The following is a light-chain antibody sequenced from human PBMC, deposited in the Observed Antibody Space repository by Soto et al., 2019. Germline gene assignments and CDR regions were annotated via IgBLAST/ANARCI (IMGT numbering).Light chain of an antibody. CDR3: QSYDGRLSGYV. CDR2: GNS. V-gene: IGLV1-40*01. CDR1: SSHIGAGYD. J-gene: IGLJ1*01. Sequence: QSVLTQPPSVSGGPGQRGTISCTGSSSHIGAGYDVHWYQQVPGTAPKLLIYGNSNRPSGVPDRFSGSKSGTSASLAITGLQAEDEADYYCQSYDGRLSGYVFGTGTKLTVL.